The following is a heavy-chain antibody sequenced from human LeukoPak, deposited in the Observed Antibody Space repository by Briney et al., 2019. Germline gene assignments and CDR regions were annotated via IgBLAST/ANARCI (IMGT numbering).Heavy chain of an antibody. CDR3: AKETYDYGDSH. J-gene: IGHJ1*01. CDR1: GFTVSSNY. V-gene: IGHV3-53*01. Sequence: PGGSLRLSCAASGFTVSSNYMSWVRQAPGKGLEWVSVIYSGGSTYYADSVKGRFTISRDNSKNTLYLQMNSLRAEDTAVYYCAKETYDYGDSHWGQGTLVTVSS. D-gene: IGHD4-17*01. CDR2: IYSGGST.